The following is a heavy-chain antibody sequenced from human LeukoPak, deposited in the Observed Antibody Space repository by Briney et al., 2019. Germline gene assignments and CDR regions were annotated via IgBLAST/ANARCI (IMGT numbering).Heavy chain of an antibody. CDR2: ISSSSSYI. V-gene: IGHV3-21*04. Sequence: GGSLRLSCAASGFTFSSYSMNWVRQAPGKGLEWVSSISSSSSYIYYADSVKGRFTISRDNAKNSLYLQMNSLRAEDTAVYYCARDSGSSWYPINYFDYWGQGTLVTVSS. CDR3: ARDSGSSWYPINYFDY. J-gene: IGHJ4*02. D-gene: IGHD6-13*01. CDR1: GFTFSSYS.